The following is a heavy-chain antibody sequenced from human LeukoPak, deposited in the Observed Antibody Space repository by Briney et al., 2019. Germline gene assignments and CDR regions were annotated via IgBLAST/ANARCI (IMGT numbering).Heavy chain of an antibody. J-gene: IGHJ4*02. CDR2: FSYDGANE. CDR1: GFSLSGYG. CDR3: ARDPQLRSSYFDY. D-gene: IGHD6-13*01. V-gene: IGHV3-30*03. Sequence: PGGSLRLSCAASGFSLSGYGMHWVRQAPGKGLEWVAVFSYDGANEYYVDSVKGRFTISRDISENTLYLHMNSLRVEDTAVYYCARDPQLRSSYFDYWGQGALVTVSP.